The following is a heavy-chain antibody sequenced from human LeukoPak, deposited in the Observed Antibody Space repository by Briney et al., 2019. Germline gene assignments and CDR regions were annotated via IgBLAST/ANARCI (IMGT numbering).Heavy chain of an antibody. V-gene: IGHV3-23*05. CDR3: ARRFCTNGVCYFDY. J-gene: IGHJ4*02. D-gene: IGHD2-8*01. CDR1: GFTFSSCA. Sequence: GGSLRLSCAASGFTFSSCAMSWVRQAPGKGLEWVSTIIDSGNSLYYADSVEGRFTISRDNSKNTLYLQMNSLRAEDTAVYYCARRFCTNGVCYFDYWGQGTLVTVSS. CDR2: IIDSGNSL.